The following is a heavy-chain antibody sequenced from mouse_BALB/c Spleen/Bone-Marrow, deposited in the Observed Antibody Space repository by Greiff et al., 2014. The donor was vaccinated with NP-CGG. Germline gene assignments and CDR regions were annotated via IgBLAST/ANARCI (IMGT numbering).Heavy chain of an antibody. J-gene: IGHJ2*01. D-gene: IGHD1-1*01. V-gene: IGHV3-2*02. Sequence: EVHLVESGPGLVKPSQSLSLTCTVTGYSITSDYAWNWIRQFPGNKLEWMGYISYSGSNAYNPSLSSRISITRDTSKNQFFLQLNSVTTEDTATYYCARRGYYGSSLDYWGQGTTLTVSS. CDR3: ARRGYYGSSLDY. CDR2: ISYSGSN. CDR1: GYSITSDYA.